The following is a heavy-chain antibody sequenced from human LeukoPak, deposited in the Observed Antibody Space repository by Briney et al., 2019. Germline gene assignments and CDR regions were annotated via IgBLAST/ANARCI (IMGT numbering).Heavy chain of an antibody. J-gene: IGHJ4*02. CDR2: IRSKADNYAT. CDR3: TRLWGDCGGDCYSHDY. D-gene: IGHD2-21*02. Sequence: SGGSLKLSCVASGFTFSGSVMHWVRQASGKGLEWVGRIRSKADNYATAYGASVKGRFTISRDDSKNTAYPQMNSLRAEDTAVYYCTRLWGDCGGDCYSHDYWGQGALVTVSS. CDR1: GFTFSGSV. V-gene: IGHV3-73*01.